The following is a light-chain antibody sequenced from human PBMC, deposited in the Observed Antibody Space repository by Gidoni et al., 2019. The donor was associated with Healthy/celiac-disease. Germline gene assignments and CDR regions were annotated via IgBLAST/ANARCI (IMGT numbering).Light chain of an antibody. CDR2: WAS. CDR3: QQYYSTPPT. V-gene: IGKV4-1*01. CDR1: QSVLYSSNNKNY. J-gene: IGKJ2*01. Sequence: DIVMTQSPASLVVSLGERATINCKSSQSVLYSSNNKNYLAWYQQKPGQPPKLLIYWASTRESGVPDRFSGSWSGTDFTLTISSLQAEDVAVYYCQQYYSTPPTFGQGTKLEIK.